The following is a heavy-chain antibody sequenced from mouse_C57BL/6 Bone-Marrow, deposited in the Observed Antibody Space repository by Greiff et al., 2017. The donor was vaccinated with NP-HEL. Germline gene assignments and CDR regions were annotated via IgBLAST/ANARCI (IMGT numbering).Heavy chain of an antibody. CDR3: ERTGDWFAY. V-gene: IGHV1-81*01. J-gene: IGHJ3*01. CDR1: GYTFTSYG. CDR2: IYPRSGYT. D-gene: IGHD4-1*01. Sequence: VKLQQSGAELARPGASVKLSCKASGYTFTSYGIRWVKQRTGQGLEWIGEIYPRSGYTYYNEKFKGKATLTADKSSSTAYMQLSSLTSEDSAVYFYERTGDWFAYWGQGTLVTVSA.